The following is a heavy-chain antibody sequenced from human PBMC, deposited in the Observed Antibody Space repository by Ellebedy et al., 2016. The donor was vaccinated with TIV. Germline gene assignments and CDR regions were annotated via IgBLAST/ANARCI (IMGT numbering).Heavy chain of an antibody. J-gene: IGHJ6*02. CDR1: GFSLSNAGMG. D-gene: IGHD4-23*01. Sequence: SGPTLVKPTETLTLTCTVSGFSLSNAGMGVSWIRQPPGKALEWLAHIFSSGEKSYSTSLKSRLTISKDTSKSQVVLTMTNMDPVDTATYYCARSSYGGNSLYYSGMDVWGQGTTVTVSS. CDR3: ARSSYGGNSLYYSGMDV. CDR2: IFSSGEK. V-gene: IGHV2-26*01.